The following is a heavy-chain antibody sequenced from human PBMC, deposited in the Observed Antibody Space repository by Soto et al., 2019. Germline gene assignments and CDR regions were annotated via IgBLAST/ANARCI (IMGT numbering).Heavy chain of an antibody. CDR1: GFSLSTSGVG. J-gene: IGHJ4*02. Sequence: QITLKESGPTLVKPTQTLTLTCTFSGFSLSTSGVGVGWIRQPPGKALEWLALIYWDDDRRYSPSLKSRLTITKDTSKNQVVLTMTNMDPVDTATYYCANRPSLNPPDCSADGCYFFDYWGQGTLVTVSS. D-gene: IGHD2-15*01. CDR3: ANRPSLNPPDCSADGCYFFDY. V-gene: IGHV2-5*02. CDR2: IYWDDDR.